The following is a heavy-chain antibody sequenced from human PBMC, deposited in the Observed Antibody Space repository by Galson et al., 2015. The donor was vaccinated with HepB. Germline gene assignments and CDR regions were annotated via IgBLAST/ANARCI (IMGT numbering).Heavy chain of an antibody. V-gene: IGHV1-2*02. J-gene: IGHJ6*03. CDR3: AREVGPVRYMDV. D-gene: IGHD6-6*01. CDR1: AYTCTGYY. CDR2: INPNSGGT. Sequence: SVKVSCKASAYTCTGYYMHWVRRAPGQGLEWMGWINPNSGGTNYAQKFQGRVTRTRDTSSTTAYRELSRLTSDDMAVYYCAREVGPVRYMDVWGKGTTVNVSS.